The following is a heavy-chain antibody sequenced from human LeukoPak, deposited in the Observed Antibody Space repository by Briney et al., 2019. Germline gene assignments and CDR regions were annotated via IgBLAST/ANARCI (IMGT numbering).Heavy chain of an antibody. V-gene: IGHV1-2*02. Sequence: ASVKVSYKASGYTFTGYYMHWVRQAPGQGLEWMGWINPNSGGTSYAQKFQGRVTMTRDTSISTAYMELSRLRSEDTAVYYCARARRWLILRLDYWGQGTLVTVSS. CDR3: ARARRWLILRLDY. CDR1: GYTFTGYY. D-gene: IGHD3-22*01. J-gene: IGHJ4*02. CDR2: INPNSGGT.